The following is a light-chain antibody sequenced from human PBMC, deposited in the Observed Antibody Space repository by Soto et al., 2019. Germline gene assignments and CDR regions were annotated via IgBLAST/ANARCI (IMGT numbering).Light chain of an antibody. J-gene: IGLJ2*01. V-gene: IGLV1-40*01. Sequence: QLVLTQPPSVSGAPGQRVTISCTGSSSNIGAGYDVQWYQQLPGTLPKLLIYDNTNRPSGVPDRFSGSKSGTSASLAITGLQGEDEAHYYCCSYTRNITAHLIFGGGTKLTVL. CDR3: CSYTRNITAHLI. CDR2: DNT. CDR1: SSNIGAGYD.